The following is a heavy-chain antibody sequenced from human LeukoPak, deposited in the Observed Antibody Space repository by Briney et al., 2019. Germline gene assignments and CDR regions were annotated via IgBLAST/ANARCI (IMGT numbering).Heavy chain of an antibody. V-gene: IGHV4-59*01. CDR1: GGSISSYY. CDR3: ARHGSGSGFDP. J-gene: IGHJ5*02. Sequence: TSETLSLTCTVSGGSISSYYWSWIRQPPGKGLEWIGYIYYSGSTNYNPSLKSRVTISVDTSKNQFSLKLSSVTAADTAVYYCARHGSGSGFDPWGQGTLVTVSS. D-gene: IGHD3-10*01. CDR2: IYYSGST.